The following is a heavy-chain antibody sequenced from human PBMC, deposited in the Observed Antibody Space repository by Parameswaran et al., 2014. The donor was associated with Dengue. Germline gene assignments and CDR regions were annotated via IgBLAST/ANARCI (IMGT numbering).Heavy chain of an antibody. V-gene: IGHV2-5*05. CDR2: IYWDDDK. D-gene: IGHD1-26*01. CDR3: AHSPGWEGYSGNSCFDY. Sequence: VRQMPGKALEWLALIYWDDDKRYGPSLKSRLTITKDTSKNQVVLTMTNMDPVDTATYYCAHSPGWEGYSGNSCFDYWGQGTLVTVSS. J-gene: IGHJ4*02.